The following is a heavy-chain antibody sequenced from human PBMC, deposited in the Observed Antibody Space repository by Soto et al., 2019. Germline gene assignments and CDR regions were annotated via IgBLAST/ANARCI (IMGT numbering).Heavy chain of an antibody. J-gene: IGHJ3*02. CDR3: ARTLSYYYGSGSYYVDAFDI. Sequence: QVQLQESGPGLVKPSETLSLTCTVSGGSISSYYWSWIRQPPGKGLEWIGYIYYSGSTNYNPSLKSRVTISVDTSKNQFSLKLSSVTAADTAVYYCARTLSYYYGSGSYYVDAFDIWGQGTMVTVSS. CDR1: GGSISSYY. D-gene: IGHD3-10*01. CDR2: IYYSGST. V-gene: IGHV4-59*08.